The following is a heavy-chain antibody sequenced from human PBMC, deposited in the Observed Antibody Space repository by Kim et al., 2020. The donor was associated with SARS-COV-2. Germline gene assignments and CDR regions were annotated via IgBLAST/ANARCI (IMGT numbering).Heavy chain of an antibody. CDR3: AGVHQTNYPFDY. D-gene: IGHD2-8*01. Sequence: YADYVKGRFTISRDNAKNTVYLQMKTLRAEDTAVYYCAGVHQTNYPFDYWGQGSLVTVSS. J-gene: IGHJ4*02. V-gene: IGHV3-74*01.